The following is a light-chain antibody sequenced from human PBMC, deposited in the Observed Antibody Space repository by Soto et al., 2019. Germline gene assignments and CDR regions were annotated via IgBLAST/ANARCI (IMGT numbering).Light chain of an antibody. CDR2: DAS. CDR3: QQYNSYSRT. J-gene: IGKJ1*01. CDR1: HSISNW. Sequence: DIQMTQSPSTLSASVGDRVTITCRASHSISNWLAWYQQKPGKAPKLLIYDASSLESGVSLRFSGSGSGTEFTLTISSLQPDDFATYYCQQYNSYSRTFGQGTKVDIK. V-gene: IGKV1-5*01.